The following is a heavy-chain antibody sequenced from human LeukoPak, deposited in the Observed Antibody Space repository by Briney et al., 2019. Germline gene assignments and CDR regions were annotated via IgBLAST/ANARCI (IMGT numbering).Heavy chain of an antibody. D-gene: IGHD3-10*01. Sequence: ASVKVSCKASGYTFTSYGISWVRQAPGQGLEWMGWISAYNGNTNYAQKLQGRVTMTTDTSTSTAYMELRSLRSDDTAVYYCARDGYYYGSGSYYTTNWFDPWGQGTLVTVSS. CDR2: ISAYNGNT. V-gene: IGHV1-18*01. CDR1: GYTFTSYG. CDR3: ARDGYYYGSGSYYTTNWFDP. J-gene: IGHJ5*02.